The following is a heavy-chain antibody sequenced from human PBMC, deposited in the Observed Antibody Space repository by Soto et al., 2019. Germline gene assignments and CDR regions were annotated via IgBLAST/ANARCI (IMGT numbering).Heavy chain of an antibody. CDR2: IYPGDSDT. CDR3: ARLYDSSGYERRFDP. D-gene: IGHD3-22*01. V-gene: IGHV5-51*01. J-gene: IGHJ5*02. CDR1: GYSFTSYW. Sequence: GEALKISCKGSGYSFTSYWNGWVRQMPGKGLEWMGIIYPGDSDTRYSPSFQGQVTISADKSISTAYLQWSSLKASDTAMYYCARLYDSSGYERRFDPWGQGTLVTVSS.